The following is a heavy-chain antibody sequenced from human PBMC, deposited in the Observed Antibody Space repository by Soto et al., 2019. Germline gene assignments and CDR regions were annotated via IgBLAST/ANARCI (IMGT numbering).Heavy chain of an antibody. CDR2: ISAYNGNT. J-gene: IGHJ5*02. V-gene: IGHV1-18*01. D-gene: IGHD2-2*01. CDR1: GYTFTSYG. CDR3: AREGYCSSTSCPSNWFDP. Sequence: QVQLVQSGAEVKKPGASVKVSCKASGYTFTSYGISWVRQAPGQGLEWMGWISAYNGNTNYAQKLQGRDTMTTDTSTSTAYMERRSLRSDDTAVYYCAREGYCSSTSCPSNWFDPWGQGTLVTVSS.